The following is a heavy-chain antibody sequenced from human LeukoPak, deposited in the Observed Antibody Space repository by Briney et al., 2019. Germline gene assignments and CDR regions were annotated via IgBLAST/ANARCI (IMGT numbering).Heavy chain of an antibody. CDR2: IYPGDSDT. V-gene: IGHV5-51*01. CDR3: AGKDRVVSGAGRTGYFDD. D-gene: IGHD5-12*01. Sequence: GESLKTSCKGSGYSFTNYWNGWVRQMPGKGLEWMVIIYPGDSDTRYSSSFQAPVIISALKSISTAYLQWSSLKTSDTAIYYWAGKDRVVSGAGRTGYFDDGGQGKVVTVSS. CDR1: GYSFTNYW. J-gene: IGHJ4*02.